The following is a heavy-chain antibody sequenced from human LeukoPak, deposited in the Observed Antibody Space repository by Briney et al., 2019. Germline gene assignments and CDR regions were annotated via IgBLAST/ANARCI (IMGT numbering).Heavy chain of an antibody. CDR2: VKEDGNEK. J-gene: IGHJ6*03. D-gene: IGHD3-22*01. CDR1: GFTFSTYW. Sequence: GGSLRLSCVASGFTFSTYWMGWVRQAPGKGLEWVTNVKEDGNEKYYVDSVKGRFTISRDNAKNSLYLQMNSLRAEDTAVYYCARVPHTYDSSDYYYYYYYIDVWGKGTTVTVSS. CDR3: ARVPHTYDSSDYYYYYYYIDV. V-gene: IGHV3-7*01.